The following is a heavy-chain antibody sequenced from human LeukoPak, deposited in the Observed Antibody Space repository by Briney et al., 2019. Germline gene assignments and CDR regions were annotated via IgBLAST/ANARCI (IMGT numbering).Heavy chain of an antibody. J-gene: IGHJ6*03. CDR1: DFIFSAYA. Sequence: GGSLRLSGQASDFIFSAYAMSGVPKPPGKGLEWAPNGGSGGITNSPDPGKGRLPVPRDNSKSTLYLQMNSLTAEDKAVYYCAKMRGQYYHSYYMDAWGKGTTVTVSS. CDR3: AKMRGQYYHSYYMDA. CDR2: GGSGGIT. V-gene: IGHV3-23*01.